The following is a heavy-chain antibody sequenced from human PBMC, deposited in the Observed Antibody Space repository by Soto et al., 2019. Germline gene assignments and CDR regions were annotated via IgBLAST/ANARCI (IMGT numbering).Heavy chain of an antibody. CDR2: IYPGDSDT. D-gene: IGHD3-3*01. CDR3: ARRPPPNYYFWCGDGGNRYDL. Sequence: PGESLKISCKGSGYSFTSYWIGLVRQMPGKGLEWMGIIYPGDSDTRYSPSFQGQVTISADKSISTAYLQWSSLKASDTAMYYCARRPPPNYYFWCGDGGNRYDLWGQGTLVIVSS. CDR1: GYSFTSYW. J-gene: IGHJ5*02. V-gene: IGHV5-51*01.